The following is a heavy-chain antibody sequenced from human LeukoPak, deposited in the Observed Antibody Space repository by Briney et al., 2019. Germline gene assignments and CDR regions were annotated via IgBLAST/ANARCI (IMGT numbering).Heavy chain of an antibody. V-gene: IGHV4-34*01. CDR3: ARVIVVLGGYFDY. CDR1: GGSFSGYY. J-gene: IGHJ4*02. Sequence: PSETLSLTYAVYGGSFSGYYWSWVRQPPGRGLEWIAEINHSGSPNYNPSLKSRVTMSIDTSKNQFSLKLSSVTAADTAVYYCARVIVVLGGYFDYWGQGTLVTVSS. CDR2: INHSGSP. D-gene: IGHD2-8*02.